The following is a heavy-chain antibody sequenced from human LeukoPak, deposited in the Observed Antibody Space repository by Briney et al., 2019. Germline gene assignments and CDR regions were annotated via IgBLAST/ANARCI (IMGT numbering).Heavy chain of an antibody. Sequence: GRSLRLSCAASGFTFSSYAMHWVRQAPGKGLVWVEVISYDGSNKYYADSVKGRFTISRDNSKNTLYLQMNSLRAEDTAVYYCAREGPTSGSYDWFDPWGQGTLVTVSS. J-gene: IGHJ5*02. CDR1: GFTFSSYA. CDR3: AREGPTSGSYDWFDP. CDR2: ISYDGSNK. D-gene: IGHD1-26*01. V-gene: IGHV3-30-3*01.